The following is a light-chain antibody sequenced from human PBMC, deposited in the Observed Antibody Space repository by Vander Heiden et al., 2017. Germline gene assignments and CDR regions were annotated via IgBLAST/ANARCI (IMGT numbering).Light chain of an antibody. Sequence: GSVSPGQTARITCSGHALPKQYAYWYQQKPGQAPLLVIYKDSERPSGIPERFSGSSSGTTVTLTISGVQAEDEADYYCQSADSSGASVLFGGGTKLTVL. CDR1: ALPKQY. CDR3: QSADSSGASVL. V-gene: IGLV3-25*03. CDR2: KDS. J-gene: IGLJ2*01.